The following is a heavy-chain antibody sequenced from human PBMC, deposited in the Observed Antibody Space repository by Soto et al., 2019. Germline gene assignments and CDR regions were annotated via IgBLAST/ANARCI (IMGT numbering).Heavy chain of an antibody. Sequence: GXSVKVPWKASGDTFGSYTITXGRHSPGQGLEGVGGIIPIFATANYAQKFQGRVTITADEPTSTAYMELSSLTSEDPAVYYCARTPPRPPATAYYFGYWGQGSRVTVSS. V-gene: IGHV1-69*01. D-gene: IGHD2-21*02. CDR3: ARTPPRPPATAYYFGY. CDR1: GDTFGSYT. J-gene: IGHJ4*02. CDR2: IIPIFATA.